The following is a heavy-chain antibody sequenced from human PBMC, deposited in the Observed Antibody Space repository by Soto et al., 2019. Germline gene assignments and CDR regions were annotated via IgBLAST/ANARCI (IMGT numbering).Heavy chain of an antibody. CDR1: GYTFTSYG. Sequence: QVQLVQSGAEVKKPGASVKVSCKASGYTFTSYGISWVRQAPGQGLEWMGWISAYNGNTNYAQKLEGRVTMTTNTSTSTAYMELRSLRSDDTAVYYCARDCSSTSCSESFDYWGQGTLVTVSS. D-gene: IGHD2-2*01. J-gene: IGHJ4*02. CDR3: ARDCSSTSCSESFDY. CDR2: ISAYNGNT. V-gene: IGHV1-18*01.